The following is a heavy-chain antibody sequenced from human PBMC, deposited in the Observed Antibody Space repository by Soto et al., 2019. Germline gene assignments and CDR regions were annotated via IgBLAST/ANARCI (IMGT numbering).Heavy chain of an antibody. D-gene: IGHD1-26*01. Sequence: GGSLRLSCAASGFTFSDYAMSWVRQAPGKGLEWVSAIDGSSATTNYADSVKGRFTISRDNSKNTLFLHMNNLRVDDTAVYFCARAYLGRLPRRADYYYAMDVWGRGTTVTVSS. CDR2: IDGSSATT. V-gene: IGHV3-23*01. CDR1: GFTFSDYA. J-gene: IGHJ6*02. CDR3: ARAYLGRLPRRADYYYAMDV.